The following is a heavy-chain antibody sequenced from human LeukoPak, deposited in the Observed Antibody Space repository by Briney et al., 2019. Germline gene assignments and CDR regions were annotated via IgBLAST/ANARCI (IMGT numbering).Heavy chain of an antibody. Sequence: SETLSLTCAVSGGSISSGGYSWSWIRQPPGRGLEWIGYIYHSGSTYYNPSLKNRVTISVDRSKNQFSLKLSSVTAADTAVYYCARLSVWDAFDIWGQGTMVTVSS. CDR3: ARLSVWDAFDI. CDR2: IYHSGST. CDR1: GGSISSGGYS. J-gene: IGHJ3*02. V-gene: IGHV4-30-2*01. D-gene: IGHD3-16*01.